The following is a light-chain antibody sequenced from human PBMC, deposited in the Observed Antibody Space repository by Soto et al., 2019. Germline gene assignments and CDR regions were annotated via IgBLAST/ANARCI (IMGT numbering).Light chain of an antibody. CDR1: QSISSY. V-gene: IGKV1-39*01. J-gene: IGKJ1*01. CDR2: AAS. CDR3: QRSYTARA. Sequence: DIQITQSTSSLSASVGDRVTITCRASQSISSYLNWYQQKAGKAPKLLIYAASSLQNGVPSRFSGSGSGTDFTLTISSLQLEDFATYYCQRSYTARAFGQGTKVDIK.